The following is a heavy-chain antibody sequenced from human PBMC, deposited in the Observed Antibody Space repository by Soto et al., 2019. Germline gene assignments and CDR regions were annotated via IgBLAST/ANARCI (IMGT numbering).Heavy chain of an antibody. J-gene: IGHJ3*01. CDR2: ISGSGGDT. CDR3: VKKITTPPPGAFDF. CDR1: GFTFSSYT. Sequence: DVQLLESGGDLIQPGGSLRLSCAASGFTFSSYTMRWVRQAPGKGLEWVSTISGSGGDTYYADSVKGRFTISRDNSKNTLYLKMNRLLAEETAIYYCVKKITTPPPGAFDFGGKGTMVTVSS. V-gene: IGHV3-23*01. D-gene: IGHD1-1*01.